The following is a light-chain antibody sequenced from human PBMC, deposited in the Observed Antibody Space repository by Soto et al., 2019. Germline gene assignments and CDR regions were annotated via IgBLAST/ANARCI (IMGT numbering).Light chain of an antibody. J-gene: IGLJ7*01. V-gene: IGLV2-23*02. CDR3: CSYAGTTKPAV. CDR1: SSDVGIYDL. CDR2: EVN. Sequence: QSALTQPASVSGSPGQSITISCTGTSSDVGIYDLVSWYQQLPGKAPKLMIFEVNKRPSGVSNRFSGSKSGNTASLTISGLQAEDEADYYCCSYAGTTKPAVFGGVTQLTVL.